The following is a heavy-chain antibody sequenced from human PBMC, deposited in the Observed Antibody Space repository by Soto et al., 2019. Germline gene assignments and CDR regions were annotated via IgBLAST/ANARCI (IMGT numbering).Heavy chain of an antibody. CDR3: ARHAGVTVTTIFWFDP. V-gene: IGHV4-39*01. J-gene: IGHJ5*02. Sequence: QLQLQESGPGLVKPSETLSLTCTVSGGSISSSSYYWGWIRQPPGKGLEWIGSIYYSGSTYYNPSLKRRVAISVDTSKNQFSLKLSSVTAADTAVYYCARHAGVTVTTIFWFDPWGQGTLVTVSS. CDR1: GGSISSSSYY. D-gene: IGHD4-17*01. CDR2: IYYSGST.